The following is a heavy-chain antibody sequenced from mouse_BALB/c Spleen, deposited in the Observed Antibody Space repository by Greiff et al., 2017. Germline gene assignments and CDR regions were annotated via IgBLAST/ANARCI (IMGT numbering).Heavy chain of an antibody. CDR3: TIYGYPMDY. CDR1: GYTFTSYY. CDR2: INPSNGGT. Sequence: QVQLQQSGAELVKPGASVKLSCKASGYTFTSYYMYWVKQRPGQGLEWIGEINPSNGGTNFNEKFKGKATLTVDKSSSTAYMQLSSLTSEDSAVYYWTIYGYPMDYWGQGTSVTVSS. J-gene: IGHJ4*01. D-gene: IGHD2-2*01. V-gene: IGHV1S81*02.